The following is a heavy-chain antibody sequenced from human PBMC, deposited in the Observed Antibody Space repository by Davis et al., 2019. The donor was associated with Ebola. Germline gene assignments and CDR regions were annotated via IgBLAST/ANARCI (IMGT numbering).Heavy chain of an antibody. CDR2: TYYNSKWYS. D-gene: IGHD5-12*01. Sequence: PSETLSLTCAISGDSVSSNSGAWNWIRQSPSRGLEWLGRTYYNSKWYSDYAVSVKSRITVNPDTSKNQFSLQLDSVTPEDTAVYYCARGWLRSGLDYWGQGILVTVSS. CDR3: ARGWLRSGLDY. J-gene: IGHJ4*02. V-gene: IGHV6-1*01. CDR1: GDSVSSNSGA.